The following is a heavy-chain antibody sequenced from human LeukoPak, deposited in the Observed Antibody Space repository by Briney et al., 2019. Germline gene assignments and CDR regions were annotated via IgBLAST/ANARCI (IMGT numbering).Heavy chain of an antibody. CDR2: IIPIFGTA. CDR1: GGTFSSYA. Sequence: SVKVSCKASGGTFSSYAISWVRQAPGQGLEWMGGIIPIFGTANYAQKFQGRVTITTDESTSTAYMELSSLRSEDTAVYYYARARYNWNYDWFDPWGQGTPVTVSS. V-gene: IGHV1-69*05. J-gene: IGHJ5*02. D-gene: IGHD1-7*01. CDR3: ARARYNWNYDWFDP.